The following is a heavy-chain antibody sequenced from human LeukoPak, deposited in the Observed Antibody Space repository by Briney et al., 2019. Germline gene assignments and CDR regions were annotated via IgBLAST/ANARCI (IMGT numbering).Heavy chain of an antibody. J-gene: IGHJ4*02. CDR1: GFNFSSYA. V-gene: IGHV3-30*14. CDR3: ARRAGAYSHPYDY. Sequence: GGSLRLSCAASGFNFSSYAMHWVRQAPGKGLEWVAVISNDGSNKYYADSVKGRFTISRDNSKNTLYLQMNSLRAEDTAVYYCARRAGAYSHPYDYWGQGTLVTVSS. CDR2: ISNDGSNK. D-gene: IGHD4/OR15-4a*01.